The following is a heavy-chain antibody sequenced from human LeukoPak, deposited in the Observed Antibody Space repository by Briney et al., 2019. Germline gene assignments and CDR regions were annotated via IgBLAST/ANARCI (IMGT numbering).Heavy chain of an antibody. CDR1: GGTFSSYA. CDR3: ARDIGYYDSSGYYDY. Sequence: SVKVSCKASGGTFSSYAISWVRQAPGQGLEWMGGIIPIFGTANYAQKFQGRVTITADESTSTAYMELSSLRSEDTAVYYCARDIGYYDSSGYYDYWGQGTLVTVSS. J-gene: IGHJ4*02. V-gene: IGHV1-69*13. CDR2: IIPIFGTA. D-gene: IGHD3-22*01.